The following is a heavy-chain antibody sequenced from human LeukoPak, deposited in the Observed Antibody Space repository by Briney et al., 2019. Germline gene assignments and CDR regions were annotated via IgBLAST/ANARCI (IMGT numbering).Heavy chain of an antibody. CDR3: ARDRYDFTA. V-gene: IGHV3-74*03. Sequence: LGGSLRLSCEASGFTFSPYWMHWVRQAPGKGLVWVSRISGDGTITTYADSVKGRFTISRDNARNTLYLQMKSLRVDDTAVYYCARDRYDFTAWGQGTLVTVSS. CDR1: GFTFSPYW. D-gene: IGHD3-3*01. CDR2: ISGDGTIT. J-gene: IGHJ1*01.